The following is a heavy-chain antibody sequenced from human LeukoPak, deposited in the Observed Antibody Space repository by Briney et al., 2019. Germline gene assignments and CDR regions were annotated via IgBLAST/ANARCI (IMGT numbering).Heavy chain of an antibody. CDR2: IKSKTDGGTT. CDR1: GFTFSNAW. Sequence: GGSLRLSCAASGFTFSNAWMSWVRQAPGKGLEWVGRIKSKTDGGTTDYAAPVKGRFTISRDDSKNTLYLQMNSLKTEDTAVYYCTTPGIAAAGDLIDYWGQGTLVTVSS. CDR3: TTPGIAAAGDLIDY. J-gene: IGHJ4*02. D-gene: IGHD6-13*01. V-gene: IGHV3-15*01.